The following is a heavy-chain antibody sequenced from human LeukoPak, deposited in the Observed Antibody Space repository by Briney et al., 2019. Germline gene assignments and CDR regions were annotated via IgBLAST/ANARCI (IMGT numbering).Heavy chain of an antibody. Sequence: GGSLRLSCAASGFTFDDYAMHWVRQAPGKGLGWVSLISWDGGSTYYADSVKGRFTISRDNSKNSLYLQMNSLRAEDTALYYCAKGITITGTAGIDYWGQGTLVTVSS. CDR2: ISWDGGST. D-gene: IGHD1-7*01. J-gene: IGHJ4*02. CDR1: GFTFDDYA. V-gene: IGHV3-43D*03. CDR3: AKGITITGTAGIDY.